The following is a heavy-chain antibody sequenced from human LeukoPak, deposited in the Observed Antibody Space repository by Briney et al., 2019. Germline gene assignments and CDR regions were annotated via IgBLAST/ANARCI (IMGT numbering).Heavy chain of an antibody. D-gene: IGHD3-3*01. CDR3: AKDHYWSIDY. J-gene: IGHJ4*02. CDR2: ISASGGST. CDR1: GFTFSSSA. V-gene: IGHV3-23*01. Sequence: GGSLRLSCAASGFTFSSSAMSWVRQVPGKGLEWVSGISASGGSTYYADSVRGRFTTSRDNSKNTLYVQMNSLRAEDTGVYYCAKDHYWSIDYWGRGTLVTVSA.